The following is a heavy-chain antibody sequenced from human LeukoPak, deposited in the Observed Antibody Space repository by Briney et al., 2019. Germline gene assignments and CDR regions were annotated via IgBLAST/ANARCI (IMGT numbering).Heavy chain of an antibody. D-gene: IGHD4-23*01. V-gene: IGHV1-2*04. CDR1: GYTFGNYY. J-gene: IGHJ4*02. Sequence: ASVKVSCKASGYTFGNYYTHWVRQAPGQGLKWMGWINANSGGTNYAQKFQDWVTMTRDTSSNTAYMELTRLTSDDTAMYFCARVSDGGDYWGQGTLVSVSS. CDR3: ARVSDGGDY. CDR2: INANSGGT.